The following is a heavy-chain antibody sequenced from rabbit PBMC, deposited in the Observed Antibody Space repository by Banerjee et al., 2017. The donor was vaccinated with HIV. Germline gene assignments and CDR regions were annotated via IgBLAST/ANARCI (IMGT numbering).Heavy chain of an antibody. V-gene: IGHV1S43*01. Sequence: QQLVESGGGLVKPGASLTLTCKASGLDFISSFWICWVRQAPGKGLEWIATIYPRYGATDYANWVSGRFTVSLDNAQNTVFLRMTSLTAADTASYFCARGLVAGVLNWWGPGTLVTVS. CDR1: GLDFISSFW. CDR3: ARGLVAGVLNW. J-gene: IGHJ6*01. D-gene: IGHD4-1*01. CDR2: IYPRYGAT.